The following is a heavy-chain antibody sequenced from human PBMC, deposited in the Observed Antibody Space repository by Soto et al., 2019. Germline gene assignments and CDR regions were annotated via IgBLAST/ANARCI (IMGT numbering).Heavy chain of an antibody. CDR2: IKSKSAGGTI. D-gene: IGHD1-26*01. Sequence: EVQLVESGGDLLKPGGSLRLSCVVSGLTIGDAWVTWVRQAPGKGLEWVGRIKSKSAGGTIDYAVPVRGRFSISRDDSNNTLELLMSSLMTEDTAVYYCITGLGQSKNIWGQGTLVSVSS. V-gene: IGHV3-15*01. CDR1: GLTIGDAW. CDR3: ITGLGQSKNI. J-gene: IGHJ4*02.